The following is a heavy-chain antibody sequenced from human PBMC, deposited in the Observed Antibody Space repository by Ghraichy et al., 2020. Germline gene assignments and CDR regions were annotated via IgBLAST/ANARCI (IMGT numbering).Heavy chain of an antibody. V-gene: IGHV3-15*01. CDR2: IKSRTEDGTI. Sequence: GGSLRLSCGGFGFTFSNAWISWVRQAPGKGLEWVARIKSRTEDGTIDYAAPVKGRFTISRDDSKNTVYLQMNSLKTEDTAVYFCSTTQSLAARYWGQGTLVTVSS. J-gene: IGHJ4*02. CDR3: STTQSLAARY. D-gene: IGHD6-6*01. CDR1: GFTFSNAW.